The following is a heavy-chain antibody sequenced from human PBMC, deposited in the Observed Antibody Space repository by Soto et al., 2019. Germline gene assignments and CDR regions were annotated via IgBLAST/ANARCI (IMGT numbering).Heavy chain of an antibody. D-gene: IGHD5-12*01. CDR2: INPNSGGT. Sequence: GASVKVSCKASGYTFTGYYMHWVRQAPGQGLEWMGWINPNSGGTNYAQKFQGWVTMTRDTSISTAYMELSRLRSDDTAVYYCARDYLRSDIVATPLFAFDIRGQRTTVTVSS. J-gene: IGHJ3*02. CDR1: GYTFTGYY. V-gene: IGHV1-2*04. CDR3: ARDYLRSDIVATPLFAFDI.